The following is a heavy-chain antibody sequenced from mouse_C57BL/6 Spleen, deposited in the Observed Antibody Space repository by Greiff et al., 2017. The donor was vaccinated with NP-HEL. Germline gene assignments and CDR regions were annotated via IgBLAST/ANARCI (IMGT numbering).Heavy chain of an antibody. Sequence: QVHVKQPGAELVKPGASVKLSCKASGYTFTSYWMHWVKQRPGRGIEWMGRIDPNSGGTKYNEKLKSKATLTVDKPSSTAYMQLSSLTSEDSAVYYCARFGNYWYFDVWGTGTTVTVSS. CDR2: IDPNSGGT. J-gene: IGHJ1*03. CDR3: ARFGNYWYFDV. V-gene: IGHV1-72*01. CDR1: GYTFTSYW. D-gene: IGHD2-1*01.